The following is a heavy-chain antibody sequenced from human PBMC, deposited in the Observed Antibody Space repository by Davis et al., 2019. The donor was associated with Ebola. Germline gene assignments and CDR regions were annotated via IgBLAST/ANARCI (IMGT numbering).Heavy chain of an antibody. V-gene: IGHV3-30*03. CDR1: GFTFSSYG. J-gene: IGHJ5*02. CDR3: ARDLVYCSSTSCFYNWFDP. CDR2: ISYDGSNK. D-gene: IGHD2-2*01. Sequence: GESLKISCAASGFTFSSYGMHWVRQAPGKGLEWVAVISYDGSNKYYADSVKGRFTISRDNSKNTLYLQMNSLRAEDTAVYYCARDLVYCSSTSCFYNWFDPWGQGTLVTVSS.